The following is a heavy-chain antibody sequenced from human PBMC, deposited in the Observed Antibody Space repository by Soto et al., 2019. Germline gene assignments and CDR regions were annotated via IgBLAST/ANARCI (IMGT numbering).Heavy chain of an antibody. CDR3: AKNQGVELVPLATVDWFDP. D-gene: IGHD1-26*01. J-gene: IGHJ5*02. CDR1: GFIFENFG. Sequence: GSLRLSCAASGFIFENFGMSWVRQAPGKGLEWISSISGSGFKKYYADSVKGRFTISRDNSKSTVYLELNNLSAEDTAVYHCAKNQGVELVPLATVDWFDPWGQGSVVTVSS. CDR2: ISGSGFKK. V-gene: IGHV3-23*01.